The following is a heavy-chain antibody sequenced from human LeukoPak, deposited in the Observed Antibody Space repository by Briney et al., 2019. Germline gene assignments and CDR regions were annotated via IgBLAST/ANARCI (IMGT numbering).Heavy chain of an antibody. V-gene: IGHV4-59*01. Sequence: SETLSLTCTVSGGSISSYYWSWTRQPPGKGLEWIGYIYYSGSTNYNPSLKSRVTISVDTSKNQFSLKLSSVTAADTAVYYCASLGYRAYYFDYWGQGTLVTVSS. D-gene: IGHD5-24*01. CDR1: GGSISSYY. CDR3: ASLGYRAYYFDY. CDR2: IYYSGST. J-gene: IGHJ4*02.